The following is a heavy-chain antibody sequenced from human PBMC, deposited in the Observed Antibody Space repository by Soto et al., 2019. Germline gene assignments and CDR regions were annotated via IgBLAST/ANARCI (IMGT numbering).Heavy chain of an antibody. J-gene: IGHJ6*02. V-gene: IGHV3-33*01. CDR3: ARDLTYYYDSSGYPPLIYGMDV. CDR2: IWYDGSNK. Sequence: GGSLRLSCGASGFTFSSYGIHWVRQAPGKGLEWVAVIWYDGSNKYYADSVKGRFTISRDNSKNTLYLQMNSLRAEDTAVYYCARDLTYYYDSSGYPPLIYGMDVWGQGTTVTVSS. D-gene: IGHD3-22*01. CDR1: GFTFSSYG.